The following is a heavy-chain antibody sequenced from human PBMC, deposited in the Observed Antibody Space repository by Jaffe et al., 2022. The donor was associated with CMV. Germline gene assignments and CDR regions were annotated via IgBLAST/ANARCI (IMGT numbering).Heavy chain of an antibody. Sequence: QVQLVQSGAEVKKPGASVKVSCKASGYTFTSYGISWVRQAPGQGLEWMGWISAYNGNTNYAQKLQGRVTMTTDTSTSTAYMELRSLRSDDTAVYYCARAGLWVVVPAAPGTPLLSYYGMDVWGQGTTVTVSS. CDR2: ISAYNGNT. D-gene: IGHD2-2*01. J-gene: IGHJ6*02. V-gene: IGHV1-18*01. CDR1: GYTFTSYG. CDR3: ARAGLWVVVPAAPGTPLLSYYGMDV.